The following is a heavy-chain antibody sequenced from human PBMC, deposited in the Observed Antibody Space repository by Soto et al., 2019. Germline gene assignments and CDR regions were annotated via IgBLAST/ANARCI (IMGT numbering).Heavy chain of an antibody. CDR2: ISGGGGGT. D-gene: IGHD3-9*01. Sequence: EVQLLESGGGLVQPGGSLRLSCSASGFIFSNYAMSWIRQAPGKGLEWVSSISGGGGGTHYADSVKGRFTISRDNSKSTLHLQINRLRTEDTAVYYCAKGSQYDMLTACAGFDFWGQRSLVTVSS. CDR3: AKGSQYDMLTACAGFDF. J-gene: IGHJ4*02. V-gene: IGHV3-23*01. CDR1: GFIFSNYA.